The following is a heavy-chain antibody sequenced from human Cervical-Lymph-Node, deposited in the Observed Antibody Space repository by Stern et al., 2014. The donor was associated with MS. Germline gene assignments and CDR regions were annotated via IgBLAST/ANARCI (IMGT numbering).Heavy chain of an antibody. CDR2: IRSKTNNYAT. CDR3: TRLGATTWFDP. D-gene: IGHD1-7*01. Sequence: EEQLVDYGGGLVQPGGSLKLSCAASGLPFSGSAMHSVRQASGKGLAWVGRIRSKTNNYATVYAASVKGRFTISRDDSKNTAYLQMNSLKTEDTAVYYCTRLGATTWFDPWGQGTLVTVSS. J-gene: IGHJ5*02. V-gene: IGHV3-73*01. CDR1: GLPFSGSA.